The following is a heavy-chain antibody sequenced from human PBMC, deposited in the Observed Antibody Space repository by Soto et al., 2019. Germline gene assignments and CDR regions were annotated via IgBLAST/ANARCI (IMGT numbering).Heavy chain of an antibody. CDR2: IYYSGST. J-gene: IGHJ3*02. CDR3: AKVRTDHLYQLPNLDAFDI. Sequence: PSETLSLTCTVSGGSISSRGYYWGWIRQPPGKGLEWIGTIYYSGSTYYNPSLKNRVTISVDTSKNQFSLKLSSVTAADTAVYYCAKVRTDHLYQLPNLDAFDIWGQGTMVTV. V-gene: IGHV4-39*01. D-gene: IGHD2-2*01. CDR1: GGSISSRGYY.